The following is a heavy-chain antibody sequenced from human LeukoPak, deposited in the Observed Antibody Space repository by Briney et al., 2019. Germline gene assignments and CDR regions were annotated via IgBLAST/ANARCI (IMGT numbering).Heavy chain of an antibody. D-gene: IGHD2-2*01. V-gene: IGHV1-18*01. CDR1: GYTFTSYG. J-gene: IGHJ6*02. Sequence: ASVKVSCKASGYTFTSYGISWVRQAPGQGLEWMGWISAYNGNTNYAQKLQGRVTMTTDTSTSTAYMELRSPRSDDTAVYYCAREFIRDYCSSTSCYYYYYYGMDVWGQGTTVTVSS. CDR2: ISAYNGNT. CDR3: AREFIRDYCSSTSCYYYYYYGMDV.